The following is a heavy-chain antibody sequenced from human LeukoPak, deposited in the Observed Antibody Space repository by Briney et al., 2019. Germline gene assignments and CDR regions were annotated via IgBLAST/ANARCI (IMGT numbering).Heavy chain of an antibody. D-gene: IGHD2-21*01. CDR2: ISSSGSTI. CDR3: ARVEVVIATDLDV. CDR1: GFTFSDYY. Sequence: GGSLRLSCAASGFTFSDYYMSWIRQAPGKGLEWVSYISSSGSTIYYADSVKGRFTISRDNAKNSLYLQMNSLRAEDTAVYYCARVEVVIATDLDVWGKGITVTVSS. J-gene: IGHJ6*04. V-gene: IGHV3-11*04.